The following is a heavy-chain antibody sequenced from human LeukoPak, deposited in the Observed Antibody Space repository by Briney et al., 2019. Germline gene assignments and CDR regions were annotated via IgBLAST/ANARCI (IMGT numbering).Heavy chain of an antibody. J-gene: IGHJ4*02. CDR3: ARSLGAFRICYFDY. Sequence: GGSLRLSCAASGFTFSSYSMNSVRQAPGKGLGWVSYISSSSSTIYYADSVKGRFTISRDNAKNSLYLQMNSLRDEDTAVYYCARSLGAFRICYFDYWGQGTLVTVSS. CDR2: ISSSSSTI. V-gene: IGHV3-48*02. CDR1: GFTFSSYS. D-gene: IGHD3-3*02.